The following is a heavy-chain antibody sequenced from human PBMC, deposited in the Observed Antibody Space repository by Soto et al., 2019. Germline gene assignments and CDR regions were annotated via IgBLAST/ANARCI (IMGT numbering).Heavy chain of an antibody. CDR2: IHPGESDT. CDR1: GYSFTTYW. CDR3: ARHEETYYNFYGMDV. J-gene: IGHJ6*02. Sequence: GESLKISCKSYGYSFTTYWIAWVCQMPGKGLEWMGSIHPGESDTRYSPSFQGQVTISADRSITTAYLQWSSLKASDTAMYYCARHEETYYNFYGMDVWGQGTTVTVSS. V-gene: IGHV5-51*01.